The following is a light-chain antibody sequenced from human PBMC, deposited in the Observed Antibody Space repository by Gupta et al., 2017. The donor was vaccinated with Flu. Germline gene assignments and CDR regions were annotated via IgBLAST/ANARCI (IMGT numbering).Light chain of an antibody. CDR2: EVT. CDR1: SSDIGAYNY. CDR3: SPYNGNKNFG. V-gene: IGLV2-8*01. J-gene: IGLJ1*01. Sequence: QSALTQPPSASGSPGQSVTISCTGTSSDIGAYNYVSWYQQHPGKAPKLIFYEVTERPSRVPDSFSGSKFFNPGPLAVPGVQGGDEADYYRSPYNGNKNFGLGTGTKVTRL.